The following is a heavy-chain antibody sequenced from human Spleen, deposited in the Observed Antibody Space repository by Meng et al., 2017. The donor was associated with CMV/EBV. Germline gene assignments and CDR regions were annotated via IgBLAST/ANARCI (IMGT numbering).Heavy chain of an antibody. D-gene: IGHD3-10*01. V-gene: IGHV1-69*02. Sequence: KASGGTFRSYMISWVRQAPGQGLEWMGRIIPILGIANYAQKFQGRVTITADKSTSTAYMELSSLRSEDTAVYYCARVGVRGNWYFDLWGRGTLVTVSS. CDR3: ARVGVRGNWYFDL. CDR1: GGTFRSYM. CDR2: IIPILGIA. J-gene: IGHJ2*01.